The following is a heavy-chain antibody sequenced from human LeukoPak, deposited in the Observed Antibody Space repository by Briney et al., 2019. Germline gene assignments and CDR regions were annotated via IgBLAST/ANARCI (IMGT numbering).Heavy chain of an antibody. CDR3: ARRRGDV. D-gene: IGHD3-10*01. Sequence: GGSLRLSCAASGFSFDDYWMSWVRQAPGKGLEWVAIINKDGSEKYYVVSVKGRFTISRDNAKNSLYLQMNSLRAEDTAVYYCARRRGDVWGQGTTVTVSS. V-gene: IGHV3-7*04. CDR1: GFSFDDYW. CDR2: INKDGSEK. J-gene: IGHJ6*02.